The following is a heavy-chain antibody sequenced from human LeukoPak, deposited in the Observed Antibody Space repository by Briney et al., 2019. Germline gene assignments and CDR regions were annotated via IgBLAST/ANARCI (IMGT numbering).Heavy chain of an antibody. CDR2: IRQDGSEK. D-gene: IGHD6-19*01. Sequence: GGSLRLSCAASGFTLSSYWMSWVRQAPGKGLEWVANIRQDGSEKYYVDSVKGRFTISRDNAKNSLYLQMNSLRAEDTAVYYCARKPSRRATVAGRLDAFDIWGQGTMVTVSS. CDR3: ARKPSRRATVAGRLDAFDI. J-gene: IGHJ3*02. V-gene: IGHV3-7*01. CDR1: GFTLSSYW.